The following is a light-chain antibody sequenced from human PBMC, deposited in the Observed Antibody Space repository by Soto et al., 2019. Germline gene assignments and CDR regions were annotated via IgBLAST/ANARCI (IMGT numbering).Light chain of an antibody. CDR3: QQYGSSPWT. J-gene: IGKJ1*01. V-gene: IGKV3-20*01. CDR2: GAS. CDR1: QSVSSSY. Sequence: EIVLTQSPGTLSLSSGERATLSCRASQSVSSSYLAWYQQKPGQAPRLLIYGASSRATGLPDRFSGSGSGTDFTLTISRLEPEDFAVYYCQQYGSSPWTFGQGTKVDIK.